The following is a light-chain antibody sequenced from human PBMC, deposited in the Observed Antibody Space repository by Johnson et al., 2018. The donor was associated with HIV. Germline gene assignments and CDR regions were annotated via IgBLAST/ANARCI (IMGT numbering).Light chain of an antibody. J-gene: IGLJ1*01. CDR3: GTWDSSLSALYV. CDR1: SSNIGNNY. CDR2: ENN. V-gene: IGLV1-51*02. Sequence: QSVLTQPPSVSAAPGQKVTISCSGSSSNIGNNYVSWYQQLPGTAPKLLIYENNKRPSGILDRFSGSKSGTSATLGITGLETGDEADYYCGTWDSSLSALYVFGTGTKVTVL.